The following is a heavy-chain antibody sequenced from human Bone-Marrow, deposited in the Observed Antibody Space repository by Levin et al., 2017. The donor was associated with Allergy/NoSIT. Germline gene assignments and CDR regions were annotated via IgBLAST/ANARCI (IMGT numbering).Heavy chain of an antibody. D-gene: IGHD1-1*01. V-gene: IGHV3-15*01. CDR1: GFPFSNAW. CDR3: TREYTWNGDDAFDI. J-gene: IGHJ3*02. CDR2: IKTETDGGTR. Sequence: LSLTCAASGFPFSNAWMSWVRQAPGKGLEWVGRIKTETDGGTRDYAAPLKGRFIITRDDSKNTMYLQMNSLKTEDTGVYYCTREYTWNGDDAFDIWGQGTLVSVSS.